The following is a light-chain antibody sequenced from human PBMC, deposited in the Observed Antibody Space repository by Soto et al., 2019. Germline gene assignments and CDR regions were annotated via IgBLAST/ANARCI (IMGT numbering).Light chain of an antibody. J-gene: IGLJ3*02. CDR1: SSDVGG. CDR3: SSYTSSTTSWV. CDR2: DVS. V-gene: IGLV2-14*03. Sequence: QSALTQPASVSGSPGQSITICCTGTSSDVGGLSWYQQHPGKAPKLMIYDVSNRPSGVSNRFSGSKSGNTASLTISGLQAEDEADYYCSSYTSSTTSWVFGGGTKLTVL.